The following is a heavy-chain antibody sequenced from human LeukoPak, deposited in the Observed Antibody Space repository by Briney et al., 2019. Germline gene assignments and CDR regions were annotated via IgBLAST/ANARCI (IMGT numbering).Heavy chain of an antibody. CDR3: ARGGVPYYYYYMDV. CDR1: GGTFSSYA. J-gene: IGHJ6*03. D-gene: IGHD3-10*01. CDR2: IIPIFGTA. V-gene: IGHV1-69*05. Sequence: LVKVSCKASGGTFSSYAISWVRQAPGQGLEWMGGIIPIFGTANYAQKFQGRVTITTDESTSTAYMELSSLRSEDTAVYYCARGGVPYYYYYMDVWGKGTTVTVSS.